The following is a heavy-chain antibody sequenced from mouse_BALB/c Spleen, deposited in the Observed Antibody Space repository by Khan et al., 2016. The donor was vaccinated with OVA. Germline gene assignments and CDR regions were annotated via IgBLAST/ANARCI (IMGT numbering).Heavy chain of an antibody. CDR1: GYSITSDYA. CDR2: INYSGST. V-gene: IGHV3-2*02. D-gene: IGHD1-1*01. Sequence: EVQLQESGPGLVNPSQSLSLTCTVTGYSITSDYAWNWIRQFPGNKLEWMGYINYSGSTNYNPALKSRISITRDTSKNQFFLQMNSVTTEDTAKYYSARDCSRYNYGMDYWGQGTSVTVSS. CDR3: ARDCSRYNYGMDY. J-gene: IGHJ4*01.